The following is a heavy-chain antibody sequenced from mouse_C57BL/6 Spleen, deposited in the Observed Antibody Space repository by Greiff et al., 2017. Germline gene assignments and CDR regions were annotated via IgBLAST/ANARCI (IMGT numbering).Heavy chain of an antibody. Sequence: EVMLVESGGGLVQPGGSLKLSCAASGFTFSDYGMAWVRQAPRKGPEWVAFLSNLAYSIYYADTVTGRFTISRENAKNTLYLEMSSLRSEDTAMYYCAREGKGDFDYWGQGTTLTVSS. CDR1: GFTFSDYG. V-gene: IGHV5-15*04. D-gene: IGHD2-1*01. CDR2: LSNLAYSI. CDR3: AREGKGDFDY. J-gene: IGHJ2*01.